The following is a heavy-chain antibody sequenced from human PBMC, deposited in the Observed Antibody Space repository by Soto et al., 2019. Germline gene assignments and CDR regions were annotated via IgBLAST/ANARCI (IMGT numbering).Heavy chain of an antibody. J-gene: IGHJ5*02. Sequence: SETLSLTCTVSGGSITDYSWVWIRQPAGKGLEWIGRIFSSGSTNYNPSLKGRITMSLDTSKNQFSLKLNSATATDTAVYFCARDQGVVVTADNWFDPWGQVILVTVSS. CDR3: ARDQGVVVTADNWFDP. D-gene: IGHD2-21*02. CDR2: IFSSGST. V-gene: IGHV4-4*07. CDR1: GGSITDYS.